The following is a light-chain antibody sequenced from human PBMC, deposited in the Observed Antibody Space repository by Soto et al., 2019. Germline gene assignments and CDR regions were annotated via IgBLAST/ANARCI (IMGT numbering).Light chain of an antibody. CDR2: GAS. J-gene: IGKJ5*01. CDR3: QQYGSSPPIT. V-gene: IGKV3-20*01. CDR1: QSVSSSY. Sequence: EIVLTQSPGTLSLSPGERATLSCRASQSVSSSYLAWYQQKPGQAPRLLIYGASSRATGIPDRFSGSGSGTDLTVTISRLEPEDFAVYYCQQYGSSPPITFGQGTRLEIK.